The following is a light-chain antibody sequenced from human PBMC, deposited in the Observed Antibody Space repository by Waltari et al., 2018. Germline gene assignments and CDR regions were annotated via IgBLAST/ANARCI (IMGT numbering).Light chain of an antibody. V-gene: IGLV2-14*02. CDR3: SSYTSSSPGWV. Sequence: QHYPGKAPKCNIYEASRRPSGVSNRFSGSKSGNTASLTIAGLQAEDEADYHCSSYTSSSPGWVFGGGTKLTVL. CDR2: EAS. J-gene: IGLJ3*02.